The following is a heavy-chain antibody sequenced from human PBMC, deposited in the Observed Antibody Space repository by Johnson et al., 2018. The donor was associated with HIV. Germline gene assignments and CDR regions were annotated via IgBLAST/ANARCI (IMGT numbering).Heavy chain of an antibody. D-gene: IGHD1-1*01. CDR1: GFTVSSNY. CDR2: ISWNSGSI. V-gene: IGHV3-48*04. Sequence: EVQLVESGGGLVQPGGSLRLSCAASGFTVSSNYMSWVRQAPGKGLEWVSGISWNSGSIGYADSVKGRFTISRDNAKNSLSLQMNSLRVEDTAVYYCARRSGYAFDIWGQGTMVTVSS. J-gene: IGHJ3*02. CDR3: ARRSGYAFDI.